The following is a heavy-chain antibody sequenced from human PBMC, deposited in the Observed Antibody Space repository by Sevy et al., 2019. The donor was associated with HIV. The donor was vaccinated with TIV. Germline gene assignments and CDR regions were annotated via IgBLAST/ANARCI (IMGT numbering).Heavy chain of an antibody. Sequence: GGSLRLSCEGSGYIFSNYWMHWVRQAPGKGLEWVSRVSSDGGDRAYADSVKGRFTMSRDNAENTMSLQMNSLRAEDTGLYYCVAANSWEDYWGQGTQVTVSS. D-gene: IGHD6-13*01. J-gene: IGHJ4*02. V-gene: IGHV3-74*01. CDR1: GYIFSNYW. CDR3: VAANSWEDY. CDR2: VSSDGGDR.